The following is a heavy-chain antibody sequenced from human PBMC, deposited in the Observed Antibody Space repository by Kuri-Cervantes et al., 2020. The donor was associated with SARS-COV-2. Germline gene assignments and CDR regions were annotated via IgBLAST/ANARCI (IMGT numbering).Heavy chain of an antibody. V-gene: IGHV1-18*01. CDR1: GYTFTSYG. CDR2: ISAYNGNT. Sequence: ASVKVSCKASGYTFTSYGISWVRQAPGQGLEWMGWISAYNGNTNYAQKLQGRVTMTTDTSTSTVYMELSSLRSAETAVYYCARDRYYDFWSGSLDAFDIWGQGTMVTVSS. D-gene: IGHD3-3*01. J-gene: IGHJ3*02. CDR3: ARDRYYDFWSGSLDAFDI.